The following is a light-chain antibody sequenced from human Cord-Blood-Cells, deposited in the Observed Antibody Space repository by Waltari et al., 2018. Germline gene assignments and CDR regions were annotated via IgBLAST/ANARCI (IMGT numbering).Light chain of an antibody. CDR2: DGS. CDR1: SSDVGGYNY. J-gene: IGLJ2*01. Sequence: QSALTQPRSVSGSPGPSVTISCPGTSSDVGGYNYVSWYQQHPGKAPKLMIYDGSKRPSGVPDRFSGSKSGNTASLTISGLQAEDEADYYCCSYAGSYTYVVFGGGTKLTVL. V-gene: IGLV2-11*01. CDR3: CSYAGSYTYVV.